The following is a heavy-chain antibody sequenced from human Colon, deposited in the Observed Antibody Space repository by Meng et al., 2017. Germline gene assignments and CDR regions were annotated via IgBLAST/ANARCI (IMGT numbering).Heavy chain of an antibody. Sequence: GESLKISCTPSAFRFTNNWMRWVRQAPGKGLECLANIKPDGTEKYYVDAVKGRFTISRDNAKNTLYLQMNSLRVEDTAVYYCATLVRGTGSDYWGQGTLVTVSS. CDR2: IKPDGTEK. J-gene: IGHJ4*02. CDR1: AFRFTNNW. V-gene: IGHV3-7*01. CDR3: ATLVRGTGSDY. D-gene: IGHD1-26*01.